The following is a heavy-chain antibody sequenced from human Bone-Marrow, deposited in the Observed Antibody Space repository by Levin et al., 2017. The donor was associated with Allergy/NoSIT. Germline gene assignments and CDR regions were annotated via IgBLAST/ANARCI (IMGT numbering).Heavy chain of an antibody. Sequence: PGGSLRLSCAASGFTFSSYAMHWVRQAPGKGLEWVAVISYDGSNKYYADSVKGRFTISRDNSKNTLYLQMNSLRAEDTAVYYCARDRIAVAVNYYGMDVWGQGTTVTVSS. D-gene: IGHD6-19*01. CDR3: ARDRIAVAVNYYGMDV. J-gene: IGHJ6*02. CDR2: ISYDGSNK. CDR1: GFTFSSYA. V-gene: IGHV3-30-3*01.